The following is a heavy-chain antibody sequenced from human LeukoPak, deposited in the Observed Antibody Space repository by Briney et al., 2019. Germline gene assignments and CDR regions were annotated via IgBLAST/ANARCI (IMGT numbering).Heavy chain of an antibody. D-gene: IGHD3-10*01. CDR3: ARRGITMVRGPDCYYGLDV. CDR1: GYSFISNW. CDR2: IDPSDSYT. Sequence: GEPLKISCKGSGYSFISNWLSWVRQMPGKGLEWMGRIDPSDSYTNYSPSFQGHVTISADKSISTAYLQWSSLKATDTAMYYCARRGITMVRGPDCYYGLDVWGQGTKVTVSS. J-gene: IGHJ6*02. V-gene: IGHV5-10-1*01.